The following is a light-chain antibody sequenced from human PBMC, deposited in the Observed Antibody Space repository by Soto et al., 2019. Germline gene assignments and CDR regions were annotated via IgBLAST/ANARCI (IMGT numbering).Light chain of an antibody. CDR1: QTISSW. CDR3: QQYNSYSGT. CDR2: DAS. J-gene: IGKJ1*01. Sequence: DIQMTPSLSTLSASVGARVTITCRASQTISSWLAWYQQKPGKAPKLLIYDASSLGSGAPSRFSGSGSGTAFTLTISSLQPDDFATYYCQQYNSYSGTFGQGTEVDI. V-gene: IGKV1-5*01.